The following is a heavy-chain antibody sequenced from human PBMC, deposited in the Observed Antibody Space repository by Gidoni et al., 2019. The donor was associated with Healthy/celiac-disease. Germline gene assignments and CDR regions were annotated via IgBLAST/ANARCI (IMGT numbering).Heavy chain of an antibody. CDR1: GGTFSSYT. CDR2: IIPILGIA. CDR3: ARDTPYGWSGPPNGMDV. Sequence: QVQLVQSGAEVKKPGSSVKVSCKASGGTFSSYTISWVRQAPGQGLEWMGRIIPILGIANYAQKFQGRVTITADKSTSTAYMELSSLRSEDTAVYYCARDTPYGWSGPPNGMDVWGQGTTVTVSS. D-gene: IGHD3-3*01. V-gene: IGHV1-69*08. J-gene: IGHJ6*02.